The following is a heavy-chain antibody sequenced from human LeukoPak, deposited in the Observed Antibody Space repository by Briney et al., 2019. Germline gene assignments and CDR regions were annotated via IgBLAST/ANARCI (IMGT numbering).Heavy chain of an antibody. J-gene: IGHJ4*02. D-gene: IGHD6-19*01. CDR2: ISSSSSYI. CDR1: GFTFSSYS. V-gene: IGHV3-21*01. Sequence: PGGSLRLSCAASGFTFSSYSMNWVRQAPGKGLEWVSSISSSSSYIYYADSVKGRFTISRDNAKNSLYLQMNSLRAEDTAVYYCARGGYSSGWYSLFDYWGQGTLVTVSS. CDR3: ARGGYSSGWYSLFDY.